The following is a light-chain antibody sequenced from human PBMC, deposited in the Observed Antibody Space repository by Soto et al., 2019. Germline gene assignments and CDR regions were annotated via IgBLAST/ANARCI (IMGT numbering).Light chain of an antibody. CDR1: QSVSSY. CDR3: QQRSNWPLT. J-gene: IGKJ4*01. Sequence: EIVLTQSPATLSLSPGERATLSCRASQSVSSYLAWYQQKPGQAPRLLIYDASNRATGIPARFSGSGSGTEFTLTISSLESEDFAVYYCQQRSNWPLTFGGGTKVEIK. CDR2: DAS. V-gene: IGKV3-11*01.